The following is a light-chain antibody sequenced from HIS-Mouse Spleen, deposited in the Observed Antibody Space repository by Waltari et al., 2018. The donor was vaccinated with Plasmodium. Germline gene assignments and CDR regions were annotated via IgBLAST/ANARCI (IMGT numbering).Light chain of an antibody. CDR3: QAWDSSTGV. J-gene: IGLJ2*01. CDR1: KLGDKY. V-gene: IGLV3-1*01. Sequence: SYELTQPPSVSVSPGQTASITCSGDKLGDKYACWYQQKPGQSPVLVIYQDSKRPSGVPERFSGANSGNTATRTISGTQARDEADYYCQAWDSSTGVFGGGTKLTVL. CDR2: QDS.